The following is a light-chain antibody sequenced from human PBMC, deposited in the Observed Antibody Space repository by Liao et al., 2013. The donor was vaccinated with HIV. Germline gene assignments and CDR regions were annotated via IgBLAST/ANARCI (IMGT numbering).Light chain of an antibody. CDR1: NIGSKS. J-gene: IGLJ2*01. V-gene: IGLV3-21*01. CDR2: YDS. CDR3: QAWDSSTAVV. Sequence: SYELTQPPSVSVAPGKTARITCGGNNIGSKSVHWYQQKPGQAPVLVIDYDSDRPSGIPERFSGSQSGNTATLTISGTQTLDEADYYCQAWDSSTAVVFGGGTKLTVL.